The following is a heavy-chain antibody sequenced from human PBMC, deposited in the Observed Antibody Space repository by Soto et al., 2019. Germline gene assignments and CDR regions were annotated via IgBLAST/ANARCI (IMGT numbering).Heavy chain of an antibody. CDR3: ASGPPYYDFWSATPAFDI. V-gene: IGHV4-59*01. Sequence: SETLSLTCTVSGGSISSYYWSWIRQPPGKGLEWIGYIYYSGSTNYNPSLKSRVTISVDTSKNQFSLKLSSVTAADTAVYYCASGPPYYDFWSATPAFDIWGQGTMVTVSS. J-gene: IGHJ3*02. D-gene: IGHD3-3*01. CDR2: IYYSGST. CDR1: GGSISSYY.